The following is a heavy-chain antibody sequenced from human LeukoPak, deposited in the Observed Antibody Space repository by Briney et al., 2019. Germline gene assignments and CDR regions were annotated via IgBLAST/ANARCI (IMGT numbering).Heavy chain of an antibody. D-gene: IGHD3-22*01. J-gene: IGHJ3*02. Sequence: SETLSLTCAVSGASISGSGYYLGWIRQPPGKGLEWIGNIYYTGSTYYNASLQSRVTISIDMSKNQFSLRLSSVTAADTAVYFCARVWSGNHYEDRGAFDIWGHGTMVTVSS. CDR2: IYYTGST. CDR1: GASISGSGYY. V-gene: IGHV4-39*07. CDR3: ARVWSGNHYEDRGAFDI.